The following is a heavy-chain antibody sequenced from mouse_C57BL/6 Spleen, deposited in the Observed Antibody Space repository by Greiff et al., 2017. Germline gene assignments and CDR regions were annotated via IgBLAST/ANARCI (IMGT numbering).Heavy chain of an antibody. Sequence: VQRVESGAELVKPGASVKLSCKASGYTFTEYTIHWVKQRSGQGLEWIGWFYPGSGSIKYNEKFKDKATLTADKSSSTVYMELSRLTSEDSAVYFCARHEDDYDGGYYAMDYWGQGTSVTVSS. CDR3: ARHEDDYDGGYYAMDY. CDR2: FYPGSGSI. J-gene: IGHJ4*01. CDR1: GYTFTEYT. V-gene: IGHV1-62-2*01. D-gene: IGHD2-4*01.